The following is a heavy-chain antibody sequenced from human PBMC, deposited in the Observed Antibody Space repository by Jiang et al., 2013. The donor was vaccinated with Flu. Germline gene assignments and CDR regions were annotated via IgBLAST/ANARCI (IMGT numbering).Heavy chain of an antibody. CDR1: GFTFSTYG. Sequence: VQLLESGGGVVQPGRSLRLSCAASGFTFSTYGMHWVRQAPGKGLEWVAVISYEGSSTYYADSAKGRFTISRDNSKNTLHLQMNSLRAEDTAVYYCARGSLYSILWYGDYWGQGSLVIVSS. CDR3: ARGSLYSILWYGDY. V-gene: IGHV3-33*05. J-gene: IGHJ4*02. D-gene: IGHD1-26*01. CDR2: ISYEGSST.